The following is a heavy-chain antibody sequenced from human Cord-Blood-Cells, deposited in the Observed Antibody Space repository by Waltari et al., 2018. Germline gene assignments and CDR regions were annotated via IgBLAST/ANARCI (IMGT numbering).Heavy chain of an antibody. J-gene: IGHJ6*02. V-gene: IGHV1-2*04. CDR2: INPNSGGT. Sequence: QVQLVQSGAEVTKPGASVKVSCKASGYTFTGYYMHWVRQAPGQGLEWMGWINPNSGGTNYAQKFQGWVTMTRDTSISTAYMELSRLRSDDTAVYYCARGLATAEYYYYGMDVWGQGTTVTVSS. CDR1: GYTFTGYY. CDR3: ARGLATAEYYYYGMDV. D-gene: IGHD6-13*01.